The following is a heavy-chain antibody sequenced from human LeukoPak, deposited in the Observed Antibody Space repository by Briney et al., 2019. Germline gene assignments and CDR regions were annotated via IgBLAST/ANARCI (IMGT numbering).Heavy chain of an antibody. CDR3: ARPYIDYGGAFDI. V-gene: IGHV1-8*01. CDR1: GYTFTSYD. D-gene: IGHD4-17*01. Sequence: ASVKVSCKASGYTFTSYDINWVRQATGQGLEWMGWMNPNSGNTGYAQKFQGRVTMTRNTSISTAYMELSSLRSEDAAVYYCARPYIDYGGAFDIWGQGTMVTVSS. CDR2: MNPNSGNT. J-gene: IGHJ3*02.